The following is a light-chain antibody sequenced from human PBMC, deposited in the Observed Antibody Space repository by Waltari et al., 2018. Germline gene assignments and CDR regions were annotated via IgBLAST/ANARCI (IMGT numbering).Light chain of an antibody. V-gene: IGKV3-15*01. CDR3: QQYGSWPLT. J-gene: IGKJ4*01. CDR1: QSLNNY. Sequence: TVMTQSPATLSVSPGQRATLSCRASQSLNNYLAWYQQKPGQAPRLLIYDASTRATGIPARFSGSGSGTEFTLAISSLQSEDIAVYYCQQYGSWPLTFGGGTKVEFK. CDR2: DAS.